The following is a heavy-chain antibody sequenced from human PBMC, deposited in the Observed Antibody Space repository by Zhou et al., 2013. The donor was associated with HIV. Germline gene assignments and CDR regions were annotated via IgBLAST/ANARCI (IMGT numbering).Heavy chain of an antibody. D-gene: IGHD6-19*01. J-gene: IGHJ5*02. CDR1: GYIFTSYA. V-gene: IGHV1-18*01. CDR3: ARLAVADDNWFDP. CDR2: ISTYNGNT. Sequence: QVQLVQSGAEVKKPGSSVKVSCKASGYIFTSYAITWVRQAPGQGLEWMGWISTYNGNTNYVQKFQDRVTMTTDTSTTTAYMELRSLTSDDTAVYYCARLAVADDNWFDPWGQGTLVTVSS.